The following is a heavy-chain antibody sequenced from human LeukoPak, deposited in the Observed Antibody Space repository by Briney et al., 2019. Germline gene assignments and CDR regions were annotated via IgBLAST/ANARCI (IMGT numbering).Heavy chain of an antibody. V-gene: IGHV4-59*01. CDR2: IYYSGST. Sequence: SETLSLTCTVSGGSISSYYRSWIRQPPGQGLEWIGYIYYSGSTNYNPFLESRVTISVGTSKDEFSLKLSSVTAAVWAVYYCAIVGGAGWGSRYYYYGMDVWGQRTTVTVSS. CDR3: AIVGGAGWGSRYYYYGMDV. J-gene: IGHJ6*02. D-gene: IGHD2-21*01. CDR1: GGSISSYY.